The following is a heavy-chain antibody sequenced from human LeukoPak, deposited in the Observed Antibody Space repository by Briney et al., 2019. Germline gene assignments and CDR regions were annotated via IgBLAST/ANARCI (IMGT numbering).Heavy chain of an antibody. CDR2: ISSSSSYI. J-gene: IGHJ4*02. CDR1: GFTFSSYS. Sequence: GGSLRLSCAASGFTFSSYSMNWVRQAPGKGREWVSSISSSSSYIYYADSVKGRFTISRDNAKNSLYLQMNSLRAEDTAVYYCASEASISSTWYGGDYWGQGTLVTVSS. D-gene: IGHD6-13*01. V-gene: IGHV3-21*01. CDR3: ASEASISSTWYGGDY.